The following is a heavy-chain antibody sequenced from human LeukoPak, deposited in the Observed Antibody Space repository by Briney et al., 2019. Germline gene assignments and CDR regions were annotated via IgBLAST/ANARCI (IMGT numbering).Heavy chain of an antibody. CDR1: GFAFSSYG. D-gene: IGHD7-27*01. V-gene: IGHV3-30*18. CDR2: ISYDGSNK. CDR3: AKDDVPSNWGTLGLFDY. J-gene: IGHJ4*02. Sequence: GGSLRLSCAASGFAFSSYGMHWVRQAPGKGLEWVAVISYDGSNKYYADSVKGRFTISRDNSKNTLCLQMNSLRADDTAVYYCAKDDVPSNWGTLGLFDYWGQGTLVTVSS.